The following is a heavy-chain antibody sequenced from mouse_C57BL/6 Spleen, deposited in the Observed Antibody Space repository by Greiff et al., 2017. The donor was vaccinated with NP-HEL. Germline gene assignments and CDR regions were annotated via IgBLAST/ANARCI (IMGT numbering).Heavy chain of an antibody. CDR2: IDPETGGT. D-gene: IGHD3-2*02. V-gene: IGHV1-15*01. CDR1: GYTFTDYE. CDR3: TRAGSGAWFAY. J-gene: IGHJ3*01. Sequence: VQLQQSGAELVRPGASVTLSCKASGYTFTDYEMHWVKQTPVHGLEWIGAIDPETGGTAYNQKFTGTAILTADQSSSTAYRELRSLTSEDSAVYYCTRAGSGAWFAYGGQGTLVTVAA.